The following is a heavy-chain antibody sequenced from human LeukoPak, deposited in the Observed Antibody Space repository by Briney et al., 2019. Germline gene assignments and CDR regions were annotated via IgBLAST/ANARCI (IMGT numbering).Heavy chain of an antibody. V-gene: IGHV1-2*06. J-gene: IGHJ6*03. CDR2: INPNSGDT. CDR1: GYTFSGSY. Sequence: ASVKVSCKASGYTFSGSYIHWVRQAPGQGLEWMGRINPNSGDTNYAQKFQGRVTMTRDTSISTAYMELSSLTSDDTAVYFCARSAEHCNNGVCFTDYYMDVWGKGTTVTISS. CDR3: ARSAEHCNNGVCFTDYYMDV. D-gene: IGHD2-8*01.